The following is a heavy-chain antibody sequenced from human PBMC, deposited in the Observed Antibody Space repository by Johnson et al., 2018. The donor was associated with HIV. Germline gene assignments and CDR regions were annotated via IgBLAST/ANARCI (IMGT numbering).Heavy chain of an antibody. CDR2: SSYDDSNK. V-gene: IGHV3-30*04. D-gene: IGHD2-2*01. Sequence: QVQLVESGGGVVQPGRSLRIYCAVSDFTFSNYAMHWVRLAPGKGLQWVGVSSYDDSNKYYADSVRGRFTISRDFSKNTLYLQMDSLRPDDTALYYCARGRKDLEVADGLDNDGFDMWGQGTLVTVSS. J-gene: IGHJ3*02. CDR3: ARGRKDLEVADGLDNDGFDM. CDR1: DFTFSNYA.